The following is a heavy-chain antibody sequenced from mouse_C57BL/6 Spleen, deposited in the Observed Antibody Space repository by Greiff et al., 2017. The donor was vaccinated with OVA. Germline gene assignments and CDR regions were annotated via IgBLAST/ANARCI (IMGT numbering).Heavy chain of an antibody. CDR3: ARRAEIYYDYDGAMDY. CDR2: IDPSDSYT. CDR1: GYTFTSYW. V-gene: IGHV1-69*01. Sequence: QVQLQQPGAELVMPGASVKLSCKASGYTFTSYWMHWVKQRPGQGLEWIGEIDPSDSYTHYNQKFKGKSTLTVDKSSSTAYMQLSSLTSEDSAVYYCARRAEIYYDYDGAMDYWGQGTSVTVSS. J-gene: IGHJ4*01. D-gene: IGHD2-4*01.